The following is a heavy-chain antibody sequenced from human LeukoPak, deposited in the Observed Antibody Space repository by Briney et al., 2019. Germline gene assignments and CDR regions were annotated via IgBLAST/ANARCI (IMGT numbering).Heavy chain of an antibody. CDR1: GGSISSYY. V-gene: IGHV4-59*08. Sequence: SETLSLTCTVSGGSISSYYWSWIRRPPGKGLEWIGYIYYSGSTSYNPSLKSRVTISVDTSKNQFSLKLSSVTAADTAVYYCARLMYSSSWYFDYWGQGTLVTVSS. CDR3: ARLMYSSSWYFDY. J-gene: IGHJ4*02. D-gene: IGHD6-13*01. CDR2: IYYSGST.